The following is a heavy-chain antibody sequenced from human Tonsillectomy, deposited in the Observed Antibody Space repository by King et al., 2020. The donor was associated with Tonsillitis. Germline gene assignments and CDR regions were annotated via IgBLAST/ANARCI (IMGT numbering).Heavy chain of an antibody. CDR2: ISYDGSNK. D-gene: IGHD4-23*01. CDR3: AREGVTQNYYYGMDV. V-gene: IGHV3-30-3*01. Sequence: VQLVESGGGVVQPGRSLRLSCAASGFTFSSYAMHWVRQAPGKGLEWVAVISYDGSNKYYADSVKGRFTISRDNSKNTLYLQMNSLRAEDTAVYYCAREGVTQNYYYGMDVWGHGTTVTVSS. CDR1: GFTFSSYA. J-gene: IGHJ6*02.